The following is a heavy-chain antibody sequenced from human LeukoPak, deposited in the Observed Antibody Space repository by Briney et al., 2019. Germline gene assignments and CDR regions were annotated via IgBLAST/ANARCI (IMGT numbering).Heavy chain of an antibody. D-gene: IGHD6-19*01. J-gene: IGHJ6*02. CDR1: GGSISSSY. CDR2: IDNSGST. Sequence: PETLSLTCTVSGGSISSSYWSWVRQPPGKGLEWIGYIDNSGSTNYNPSLKSRVTISLDTPKSQFSLKLSSVTAADTAVYYCARAPLYSGGSGWSIYYFYAMDVWGQGTTVTVSS. V-gene: IGHV4-59*01. CDR3: ARAPLYSGGSGWSIYYFYAMDV.